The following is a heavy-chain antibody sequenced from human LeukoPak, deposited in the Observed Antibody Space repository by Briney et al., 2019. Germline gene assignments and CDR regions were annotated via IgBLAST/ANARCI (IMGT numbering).Heavy chain of an antibody. CDR1: GFTFSSYA. V-gene: IGHV3-30*04. CDR3: ARVYDSSGYSPWDY. J-gene: IGHJ4*02. D-gene: IGHD3-22*01. CDR2: ISYDGRNK. Sequence: GGSLRLSCAASGFTFSSYAMHWVRQAPGKGLEWVAVISYDGRNKYYADSVKGRFTISRDNSKNTLYLQMNSLRAEDTAVYYCARVYDSSGYSPWDYWGQGTLVTVSS.